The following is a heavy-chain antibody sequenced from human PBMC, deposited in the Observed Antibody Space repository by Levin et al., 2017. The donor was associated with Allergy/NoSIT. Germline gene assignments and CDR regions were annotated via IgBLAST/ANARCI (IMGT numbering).Heavy chain of an antibody. Sequence: SCAISGDSVSSQSAAWNWIRQSPSRGLEWLGRTYYRSKWYNDYAESVKSRITVNPDTSKNQFSLQLNSVTPDDTAVYYCARLAAAAGNPSDYWGQGTLVTVSS. CDR3: ARLAAAAGNPSDY. D-gene: IGHD6-13*01. J-gene: IGHJ4*02. CDR1: GDSVSSQSAA. V-gene: IGHV6-1*01. CDR2: TYYRSKWYN.